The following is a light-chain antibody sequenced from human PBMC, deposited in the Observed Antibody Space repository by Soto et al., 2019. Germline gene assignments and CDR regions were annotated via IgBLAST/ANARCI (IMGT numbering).Light chain of an antibody. CDR1: QSVSSY. Sequence: DIVLTQSPATLSLSPGERATLSCRASQSVSSYLAWYQQRPGHVPRLLIYDASKRATGIPARLSASGSGTDFTLTISSLEPEDFAIYFCQQRSNWPPMYTFGQGTKLEIK. V-gene: IGKV3-11*01. CDR2: DAS. CDR3: QQRSNWPPMYT. J-gene: IGKJ2*01.